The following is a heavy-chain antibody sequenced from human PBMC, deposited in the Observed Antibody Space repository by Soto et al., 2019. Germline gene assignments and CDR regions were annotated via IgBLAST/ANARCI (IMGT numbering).Heavy chain of an antibody. V-gene: IGHV3-9*01. Sequence: EAQLVESGGGLIQPGGSLRLSCAVSGFTFDDFAMHWVRQAPGKGLEWVSSITWNSGNIDYADSVRGRFTISRDNARDYLYLQMNTLTPEDTALYYCAKDLLKCSRSSTYCHFYGLAVLGQGTTVTVSS. CDR3: AKDLLKCSRSSTYCHFYGLAV. CDR1: GFTFDDFA. D-gene: IGHD6-6*01. CDR2: ITWNSGNI. J-gene: IGHJ6*02.